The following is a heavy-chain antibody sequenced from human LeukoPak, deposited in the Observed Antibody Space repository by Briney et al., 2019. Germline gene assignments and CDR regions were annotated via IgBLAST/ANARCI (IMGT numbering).Heavy chain of an antibody. J-gene: IGHJ3*02. CDR2: ISSSSDYI. D-gene: IGHD3-22*01. Sequence: PGGSLRLSCAASGFAFSSYSMNWLRQAPGKGLEWVSSISSSSDYIYQADSMKGRFTISRDNAKNSLYLQMNSLRAEDTAVYYCARGGSSGYNYNAFDIWGQGTMVTVSS. CDR3: ARGGSSGYNYNAFDI. CDR1: GFAFSSYS. V-gene: IGHV3-21*01.